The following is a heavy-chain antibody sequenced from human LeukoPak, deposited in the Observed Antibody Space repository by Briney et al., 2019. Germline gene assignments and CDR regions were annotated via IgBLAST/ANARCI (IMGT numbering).Heavy chain of an antibody. D-gene: IGHD6-13*01. J-gene: IGHJ4*02. Sequence: GGSLRLSCAASGFTFSSYGMHWVRQAPGKGLEWVAFIRFDGSNKYYADSVKGRFTMSRDNSKNTLFLQMNSLRAEDTAVYYCAKDRGSSWYTAFDYWGQGTLVTVSS. CDR3: AKDRGSSWYTAFDY. CDR1: GFTFSSYG. CDR2: IRFDGSNK. V-gene: IGHV3-30*02.